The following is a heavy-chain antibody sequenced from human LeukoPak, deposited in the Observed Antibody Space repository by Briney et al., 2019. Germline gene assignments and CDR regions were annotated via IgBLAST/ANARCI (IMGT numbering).Heavy chain of an antibody. J-gene: IGHJ4*02. CDR1: GFTFSSCA. Sequence: PGGSLRLSCAASGFTFSSCAMSWVRQAPGRGLEWIGSIYYSGSTYYNPSLKSRVSISVDTSKDQFSLKLSSVTAADTAVYYCARHRDSSGWYDFDYWGQGTLVTVSS. CDR3: ARHRDSSGWYDFDY. CDR2: IYYSGST. V-gene: IGHV4-39*01. D-gene: IGHD6-19*01.